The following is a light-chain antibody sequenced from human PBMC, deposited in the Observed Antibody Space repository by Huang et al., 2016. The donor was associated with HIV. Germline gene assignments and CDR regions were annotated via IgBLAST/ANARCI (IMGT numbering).Light chain of an antibody. J-gene: IGKJ4*01. V-gene: IGKV1-33*01. Sequence: DIQMTQSPSSLSASVGDRVTITCQASQDISNYLNWYQQKPGKAPKLLIYDASNLKTGVPSRFSGSGSGTDFTFTISSLQPEDIATYYCQHFDNLALTFGGGTKVQIK. CDR3: QHFDNLALT. CDR1: QDISNY. CDR2: DAS.